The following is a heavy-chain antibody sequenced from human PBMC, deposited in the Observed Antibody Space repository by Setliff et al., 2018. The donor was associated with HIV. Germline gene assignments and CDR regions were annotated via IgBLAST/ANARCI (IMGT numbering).Heavy chain of an antibody. CDR3: ARVQVGDPYYSYYYMDV. J-gene: IGHJ6*03. CDR2: IGPYNGRT. D-gene: IGHD2-8*02. V-gene: IGHV1-18*01. CDR1: GYMFIAYG. Sequence: ASVKVSCKTSGYMFIAYGMSWVRRAPGQGLEWMGWIGPYNGRTEYAQEFQGRVSLTIDTSASTAYMELRNLRSDDTAVYYCARVQVGDPYYSYYYMDVWGEGTTVTVS.